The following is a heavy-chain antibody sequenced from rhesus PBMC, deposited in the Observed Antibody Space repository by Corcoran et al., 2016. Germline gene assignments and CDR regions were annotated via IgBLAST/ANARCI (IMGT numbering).Heavy chain of an antibody. V-gene: IGHV4-81*01. CDR3: ARDSGGWPYYGLDS. CDR2: IDGNSGGT. D-gene: IGHD6-37*01. Sequence: QVQLQESGPGLVKPSETLSLTCTVYGGSISGYYWSWIRQPPGKGLEWIGNIDGNSGGTNYHPSLKSRVTLSKDTSKNQFSLKLSSVTAADTAVYYCARDSGGWPYYGLDSWGQGVVVTVSS. J-gene: IGHJ6*01. CDR1: GGSISGYY.